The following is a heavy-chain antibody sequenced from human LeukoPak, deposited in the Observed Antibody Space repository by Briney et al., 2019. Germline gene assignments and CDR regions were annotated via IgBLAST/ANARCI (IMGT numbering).Heavy chain of an antibody. CDR2: IYYSGST. Sequence: SQTLSLTCTVSGGSISSGDYYWSWFRQPPGKGLEWFGYIYYSGSTYYNPSPKSRVTISVDTSKNQFSLRLSSVTDADTAVYYCARHYYDSSGYDYWGKGTLVTVSS. V-gene: IGHV4-30-4*08. CDR1: GGSISSGDYY. J-gene: IGHJ4*02. CDR3: ARHYYDSSGYDY. D-gene: IGHD3-22*01.